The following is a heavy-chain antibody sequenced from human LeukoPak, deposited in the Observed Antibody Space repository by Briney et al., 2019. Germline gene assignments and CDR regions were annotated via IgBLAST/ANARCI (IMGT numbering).Heavy chain of an antibody. CDR2: INPNSGGT. V-gene: IGHV1-2*02. Sequence: VASVKVSCKASGYTFTGYYMHWVRQAPGQGLEWMGWINPNSGGTNYAQKFQGRVTMTRDTSISTAYMELSRLRSDDTAVYYCARDFEYYYGSGNPDYWGQGTLVTVSS. CDR3: ARDFEYYYGSGNPDY. CDR1: GYTFTGYY. J-gene: IGHJ4*02. D-gene: IGHD3-10*01.